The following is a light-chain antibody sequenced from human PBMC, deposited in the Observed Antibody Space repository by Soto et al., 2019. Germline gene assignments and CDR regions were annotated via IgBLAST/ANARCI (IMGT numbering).Light chain of an antibody. CDR3: SSYANNNNILV. J-gene: IGLJ1*01. Sequence: QSVLTQPPSASGSPGQSVTISCTGTSSDIGGYNYVSWYQQRPGKVPKVIIYEVTKRPSGVPDRFSGSKSGNTASLTVSGLQAEDEADYFRSSYANNNNILVFGTGTKVTVL. V-gene: IGLV2-8*01. CDR2: EVT. CDR1: SSDIGGYNY.